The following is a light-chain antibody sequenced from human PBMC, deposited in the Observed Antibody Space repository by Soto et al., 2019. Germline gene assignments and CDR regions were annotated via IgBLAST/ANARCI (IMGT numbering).Light chain of an antibody. J-gene: IGKJ2*01. CDR1: QSISTW. Sequence: DIQMTQSPSTLSASVGDRVAITCRASQSISTWLAWYQQKPGKAPKLLIYKASTLESGVPSRFSGSGSGTEFTLTISSLQPDDFATYSCQQYNGNPYTFGQGTKLEIK. V-gene: IGKV1-5*03. CDR2: KAS. CDR3: QQYNGNPYT.